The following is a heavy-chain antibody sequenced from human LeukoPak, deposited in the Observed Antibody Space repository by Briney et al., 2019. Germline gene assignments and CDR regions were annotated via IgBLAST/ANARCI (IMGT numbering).Heavy chain of an antibody. CDR1: GGSISSYY. Sequence: PSETLSLTCTVSGGSISSYYWSWIRQPPGKGLEWIGYIYYSGSTNYNPSLKSRVTISVDTSKNQFSLKLSSVTAADTAVYYCARLHYYGSGSPEDYWGQGTLVTVSS. CDR2: IYYSGST. V-gene: IGHV4-59*08. CDR3: ARLHYYGSGSPEDY. D-gene: IGHD3-10*01. J-gene: IGHJ4*02.